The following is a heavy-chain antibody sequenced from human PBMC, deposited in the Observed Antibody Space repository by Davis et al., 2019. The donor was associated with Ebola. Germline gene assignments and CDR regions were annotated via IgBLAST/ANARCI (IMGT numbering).Heavy chain of an antibody. Sequence: AASVKVSCNASGGTFSSYAISWVRQAPGQGLEWMGGIITIFSTANYAQKFQGRVTSTADKSTSKAYMELSSMRSEDTAVYYCARDRCSGVSCYLGGTPPDYWGQGTLVTVSS. V-gene: IGHV1-69*06. D-gene: IGHD2-15*01. CDR1: GGTFSSYA. CDR3: ARDRCSGVSCYLGGTPPDY. J-gene: IGHJ4*02. CDR2: IITIFSTA.